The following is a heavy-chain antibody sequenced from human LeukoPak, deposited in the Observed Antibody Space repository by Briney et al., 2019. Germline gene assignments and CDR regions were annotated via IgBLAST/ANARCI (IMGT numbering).Heavy chain of an antibody. V-gene: IGHV4-34*01. CDR1: GGSFSGYH. Sequence: SETLSLTCVVSGGSFSGYHWTWIRQSLGKGFEWIGEINPSGRTNYNPSLKSRVMMSVDTSKSQFSLSLTSATAADTAVYYCARALTFPDIYYYMDVWGEGTAVTVFS. CDR2: INPSGRT. D-gene: IGHD2/OR15-2a*01. J-gene: IGHJ6*03. CDR3: ARALTFPDIYYYMDV.